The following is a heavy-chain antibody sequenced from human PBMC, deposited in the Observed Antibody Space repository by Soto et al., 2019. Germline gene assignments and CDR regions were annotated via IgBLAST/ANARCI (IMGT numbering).Heavy chain of an antibody. V-gene: IGHV4-59*13. D-gene: IGHD5-18*01. J-gene: IGHJ3*02. CDR1: TDSFNDYY. CDR3: ARDVGIHDAFDI. CDR2: FYHTGNT. Sequence: QVRLHESGPGLVKPSETLSLTCTVSTDSFNDYYWSWIRQPPGKGRSWIGSFYHTGNTNYNPSLESRVSISVDTSKIQFSLSLSSVTAADTAVYYCARDVGIHDAFDIWGQGTLVTVSS.